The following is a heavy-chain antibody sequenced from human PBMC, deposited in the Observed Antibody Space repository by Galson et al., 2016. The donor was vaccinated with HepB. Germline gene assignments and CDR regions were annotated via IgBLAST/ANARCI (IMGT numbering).Heavy chain of an antibody. J-gene: IGHJ3*02. D-gene: IGHD2-15*01. CDR3: ARGGGYCYGTICPSPHDAFDI. CDR2: IYYTGSS. Sequence: TLSLTCTVSGGSVSSGGYYWSWMRQHPGKGLEWLGYIYYTGSSYYNPYLKSHITISLDTSKNHLPLKVNSVTAADTAVYYCARGGGYCYGTICPSPHDAFDIWGQGTMVTVSS. V-gene: IGHV4-31*01. CDR1: GGSVSSGGYY.